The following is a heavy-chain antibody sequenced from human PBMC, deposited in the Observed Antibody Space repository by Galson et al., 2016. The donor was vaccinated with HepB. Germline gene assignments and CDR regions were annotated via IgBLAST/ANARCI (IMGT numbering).Heavy chain of an antibody. Sequence: SLRLSCAASGFSFSTYTMGWVRQAPGKGLEWVSTFDFHTGWTLYADSVKGLFTISRGTSKNTLYLQINSLRVEDTAIYYCSKAYSGGSPYRAFDFRGQGTVVTVSP. CDR2: FDFHTGWT. CDR3: SKAYSGGSPYRAFDF. D-gene: IGHD2-15*01. V-gene: IGHV3-23*01. CDR1: GFSFSTYT. J-gene: IGHJ3*01.